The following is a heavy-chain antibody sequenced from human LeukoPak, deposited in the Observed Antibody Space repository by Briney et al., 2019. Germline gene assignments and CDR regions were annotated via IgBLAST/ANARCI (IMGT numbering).Heavy chain of an antibody. CDR2: INPNSGGT. J-gene: IGHJ4*02. D-gene: IGHD2-2*01. CDR1: GYTFTGYY. CDR3: ARGVVPAAMRPAIDY. Sequence: GASVKVSCKASGYTFTGYYMHWVRQAPGQGHEWMGWINPNSGGTNYAQKFQGRVTMTRDTSISTAYMELSRLSSDDTAVYYCARGVVPAAMRPAIDYWGQGTLVTVSS. V-gene: IGHV1-2*02.